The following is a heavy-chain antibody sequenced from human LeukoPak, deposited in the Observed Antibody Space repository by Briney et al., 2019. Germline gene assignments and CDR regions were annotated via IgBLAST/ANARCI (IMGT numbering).Heavy chain of an antibody. Sequence: PGGSLRLSCAASGFTFSSYAMHWVRQAPGKGLEWVALISYDGSNKYYADSVKGRFTISRDNSKNTLYLQMNSLRAEDTAVYYCARDLRAGGTWSYGVYFDLWGRGTLVTVSS. J-gene: IGHJ2*01. CDR1: GFTFSSYA. CDR2: ISYDGSNK. D-gene: IGHD4-17*01. V-gene: IGHV3-30*03. CDR3: ARDLRAGGTWSYGVYFDL.